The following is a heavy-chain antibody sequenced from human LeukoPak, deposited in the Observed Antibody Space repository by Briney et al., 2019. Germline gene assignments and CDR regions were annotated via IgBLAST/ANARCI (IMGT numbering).Heavy chain of an antibody. J-gene: IGHJ6*03. CDR3: ARVVLVRGVYNYYYYMDV. V-gene: IGHV1-69*05. CDR2: IISIFGTA. D-gene: IGHD3-10*01. Sequence: SVKVSCKASGGTFSSYAISWVRQAPGQGLEWMGGIISIFGTANYAQKFQGRVTITTDESTSTAYMELSSLRSEDTAVYYCARVVLVRGVYNYYYYMDVWGKGTTVTVSS. CDR1: GGTFSSYA.